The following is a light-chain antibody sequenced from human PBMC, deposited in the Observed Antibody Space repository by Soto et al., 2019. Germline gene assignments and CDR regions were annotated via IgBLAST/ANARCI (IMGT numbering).Light chain of an antibody. CDR1: SSDIGAYNY. Sequence: QSALTQPASVSGSAGQSITISCTGTSSDIGAYNYVSWYQQYPGKAPKLMIYGVTNRPSGVSNRFSGSKTGNTASLTISGLQAEDEADYYCFSHRSGDSHVFGTGTKVTPL. CDR3: FSHRSGDSHV. J-gene: IGLJ1*01. CDR2: GVT. V-gene: IGLV2-14*01.